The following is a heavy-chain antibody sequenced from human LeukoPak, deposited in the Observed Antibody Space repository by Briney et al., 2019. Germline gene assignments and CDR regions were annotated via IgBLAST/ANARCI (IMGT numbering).Heavy chain of an antibody. CDR1: GYTFSDYY. Sequence: GASVKVSCKTSGYTFSDYYMHWVRQAPGQGLEWMGWIYPKSSGTSYARSFKGRLTMTRDTSISTVYMELSSLRSEDTAMFFCARGRLASPATPFDRWGQGTLVTVSS. D-gene: IGHD2-15*01. J-gene: IGHJ4*02. CDR3: ARGRLASPATPFDR. V-gene: IGHV1-2*02. CDR2: IYPKSSGT.